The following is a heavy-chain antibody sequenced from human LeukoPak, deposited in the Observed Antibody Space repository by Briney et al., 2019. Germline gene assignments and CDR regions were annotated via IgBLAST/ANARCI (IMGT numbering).Heavy chain of an antibody. CDR2: IYHSGST. CDR1: GYSISSGYY. J-gene: IGHJ4*02. D-gene: IGHD3-22*01. CDR3: AAHYYYDSSFDY. V-gene: IGHV4-38-2*02. Sequence: SETLSLTCTVSGYSISSGYYWGWIRQPPGKGLEWIGSIYHSGSTYYNPSLKSRVTISVDTSKNQFSLKLSSVTAADTAVYYCAAHYYYDSSFDYWGQGTLVTVSS.